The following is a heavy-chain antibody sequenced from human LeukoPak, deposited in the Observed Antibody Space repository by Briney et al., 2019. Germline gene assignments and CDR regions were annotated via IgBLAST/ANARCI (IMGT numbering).Heavy chain of an antibody. CDR2: IYHTEST. CDR3: ARTRYYYGSRSYGAPYYFDY. V-gene: IGHV4-38-2*02. J-gene: IGHJ4*02. D-gene: IGHD3-10*01. CDR1: GYSISNGYY. Sequence: SETLSLTCTVSGYSISNGYYWGWIRQPPGKGLEWIGSIYHTESTYYNPSLKSRVIILVDTSKNQFSLKLSSVTAADTAVYYCARTRYYYGSRSYGAPYYFDYWGQGTLVTVSS.